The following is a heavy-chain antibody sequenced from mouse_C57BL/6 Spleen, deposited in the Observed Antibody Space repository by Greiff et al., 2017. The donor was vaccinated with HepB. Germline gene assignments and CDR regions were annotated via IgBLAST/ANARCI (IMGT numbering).Heavy chain of an antibody. Sequence: EVQLQQSGPELVKPGASVKIPCKASGYTFTDYNMDWVKQSHGKSLEWIGDINPNNGGTSYNQKFKGKATLTVDKSSSTAYMELRSLTSEDTAVYYCAREGPSYYSNSWFAYWGQGTLVTVSA. J-gene: IGHJ3*01. V-gene: IGHV1-18*01. CDR1: GYTFTDYN. CDR3: AREGPSYYSNSWFAY. D-gene: IGHD2-5*01. CDR2: INPNNGGT.